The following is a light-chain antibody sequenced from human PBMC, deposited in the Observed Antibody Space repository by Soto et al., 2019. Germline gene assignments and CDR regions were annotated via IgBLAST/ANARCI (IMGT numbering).Light chain of an antibody. J-gene: IGKJ1*01. V-gene: IGKV1-5*01. Sequence: DIPLTQSPSTLSASLVERISIXGRASQSISSWLAWYQQKPGKAPKLLIYDASSLESGVPSRFSGSGSGTEFTLTISSLQPDDFATYYCQQYNSYSKTFGQGTRWIS. CDR3: QQYNSYSKT. CDR1: QSISSW. CDR2: DAS.